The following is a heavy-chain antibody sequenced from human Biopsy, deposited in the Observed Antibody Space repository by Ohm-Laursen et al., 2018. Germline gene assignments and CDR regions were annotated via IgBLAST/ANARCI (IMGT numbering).Heavy chain of an antibody. V-gene: IGHV4-4*07. CDR2: IYSSGST. D-gene: IGHD3-22*01. CDR1: GGSLSSYY. CDR3: ARWTPEYDSSRYYLDAFDI. J-gene: IGHJ3*02. Sequence: SDTLSLTCTVSGGSLSSYYWGWIRQPAGKGLEWIGRIYSSGSTNYNPSLKSRVTLSMDTSKRQFSLKLSFVTAADTAVYYCARWTPEYDSSRYYLDAFDIWGQGTKVTVSS.